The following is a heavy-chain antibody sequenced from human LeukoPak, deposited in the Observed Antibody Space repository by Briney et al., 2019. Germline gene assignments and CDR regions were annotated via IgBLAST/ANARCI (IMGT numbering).Heavy chain of an antibody. D-gene: IGHD1-14*01. CDR1: GFTFSSIW. CDR2: ISNDGRIK. J-gene: IGHJ4*02. Sequence: GQSLRLSCAASGFTFSSIWMSWVRQAPGKGLEWVAVISNDGRIKHYADSVKGRFTISRDNSKNTLFLQMDSLRVEDTAVYYCAKAPPGLSLDSWGQGTLVTVSS. CDR3: AKAPPGLSLDS. V-gene: IGHV3-30*18.